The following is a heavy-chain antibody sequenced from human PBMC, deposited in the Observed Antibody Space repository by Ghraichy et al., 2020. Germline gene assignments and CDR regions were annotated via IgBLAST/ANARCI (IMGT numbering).Heavy chain of an antibody. J-gene: IGHJ4*02. V-gene: IGHV3-7*01. CDR3: ARDPYCDYKYGGTDY. D-gene: IGHD4-17*01. CDR1: GFTFSRHW. Sequence: GGSLRLSCAASGFTFSRHWMSWVRQAPGKGLEWVASIKSDGSDSFYVDSVKGRFTISRDNAKNSVSLEMNSLGAEDTAGYYCARDPYCDYKYGGTDYWGQGTLVSVSS. CDR2: IKSDGSDS.